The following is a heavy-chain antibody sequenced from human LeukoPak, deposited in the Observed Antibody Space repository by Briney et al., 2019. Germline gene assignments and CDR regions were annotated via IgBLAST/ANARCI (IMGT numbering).Heavy chain of an antibody. CDR2: ISGSGGST. CDR1: GFTFNSYA. D-gene: IGHD6-13*01. V-gene: IGHV3-23*01. J-gene: IGHJ4*02. CDR3: AKERSGGAIAAAGAAPDY. Sequence: PGRSLRLSCAASGFTFNSYAMSWVRQAPGKGLEWVSGISGSGGSTYYADSVKGRFTISRANSKSTLYLQMNNLRAEDTAVYYCAKERSGGAIAAAGAAPDYWGQGTLVTVSS.